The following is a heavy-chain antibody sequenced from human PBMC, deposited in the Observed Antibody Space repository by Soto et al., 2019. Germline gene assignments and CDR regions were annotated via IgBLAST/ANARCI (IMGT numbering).Heavy chain of an antibody. CDR3: ARESPSSQWLPTRYFDY. CDR1: RFTFSDYS. J-gene: IGHJ4*02. Sequence: EVQLVESGGDLVQPGGSLRLSCAASRFTFSDYSMNWVRQAPGKGLEWVSYISGGGETIYYAESVRGRFTISRDNAKNSLFLQMNSLRDEDTAVYSCARESPSSQWLPTRYFDYWGQGTLVTVSS. V-gene: IGHV3-48*02. D-gene: IGHD6-19*01. CDR2: ISGGGETI.